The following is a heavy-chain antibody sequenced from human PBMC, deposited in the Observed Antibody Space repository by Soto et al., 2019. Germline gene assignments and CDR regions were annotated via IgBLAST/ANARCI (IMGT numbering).Heavy chain of an antibody. J-gene: IGHJ4*02. CDR2: ISGSGGST. CDR1: AFTFNNYA. Sequence: GGSLRHSCAASAFTFNNYAMSWVRQAPGKGLEWVSSISGSGGSTYYADSVKGRFTISRDNSKNTLYLQMNSLRVEDTAAYYCAKDMYSIGWYKFDYWGQGTLVTVSS. V-gene: IGHV3-23*01. CDR3: AKDMYSIGWYKFDY. D-gene: IGHD6-19*01.